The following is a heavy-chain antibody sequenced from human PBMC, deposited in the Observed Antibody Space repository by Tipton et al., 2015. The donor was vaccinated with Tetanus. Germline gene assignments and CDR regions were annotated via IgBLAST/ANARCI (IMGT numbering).Heavy chain of an antibody. Sequence: TLSLTCTVSGGFSSGDYYWSWVRQSPGKGLEWIGEISHSGSSSYSPSLKSRVTISVDTSKNQFSLRLRSVAAADTAVYYCARGGRDAYNNPLGAFDVWGRGTTVTVSS. CDR3: ARGGRDAYNNPLGAFDV. D-gene: IGHD5-24*01. V-gene: IGHV4-34*01. CDR1: GGFSSGDYY. CDR2: ISHSGSS. J-gene: IGHJ3*01.